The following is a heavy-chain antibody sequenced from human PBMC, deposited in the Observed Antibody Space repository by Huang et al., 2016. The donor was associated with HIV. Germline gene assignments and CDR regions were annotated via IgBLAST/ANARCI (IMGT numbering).Heavy chain of an antibody. CDR3: AAGYDTYYDI. Sequence: QVQLVQSGAEVKKPGASVKVSCKVSGYTLTELSIHWVRQAPGKGLEWMVVFAPEHGETTYGQNCQGRGTMTEDTSTDTAYMEVHSRRPEDTAVDYCAAGYDTYYDIWGQGTMVIASS. CDR2: FAPEHGET. CDR1: GYTLTELS. V-gene: IGHV1-24*01. J-gene: IGHJ3*02. D-gene: IGHD2-21*01.